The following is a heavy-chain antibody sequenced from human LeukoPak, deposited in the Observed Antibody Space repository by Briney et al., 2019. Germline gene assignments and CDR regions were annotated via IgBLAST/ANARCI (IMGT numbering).Heavy chain of an antibody. Sequence: PSETLSLTCTVSGGSISGSFYYWAWVRQPPGKGLEWIGNIYYSGSTYYNPSLKSRVTISLDTSKNQFSLKLSSVTAADTAIYYCATRERLDWFDPWGQGTLVTVSS. V-gene: IGHV4-39*07. CDR3: ATRERLDWFDP. D-gene: IGHD6-6*01. CDR1: GGSISGSFYY. CDR2: IYYSGST. J-gene: IGHJ5*02.